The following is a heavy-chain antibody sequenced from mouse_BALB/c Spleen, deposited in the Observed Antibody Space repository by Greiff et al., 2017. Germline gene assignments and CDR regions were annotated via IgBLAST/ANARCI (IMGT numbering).Heavy chain of an antibody. V-gene: IGHV1-7*01. D-gene: IGHD3-1*01. CDR3: ARTCSGFDY. Sequence: QVQLKQSGAELAKPGASVKMSCKASGYTFTSYWMHWVKQRPGQGLEWIGYINPSTGYTEYNQKFKDKATLTADKSSSTAYMQLSSLTSEDSAVYYCARTCSGFDYWGQGTTLTVSS. J-gene: IGHJ2*01. CDR2: INPSTGYT. CDR1: GYTFTSYW.